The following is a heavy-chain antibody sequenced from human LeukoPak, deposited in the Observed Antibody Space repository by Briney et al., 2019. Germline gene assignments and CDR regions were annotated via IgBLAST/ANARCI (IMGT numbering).Heavy chain of an antibody. CDR2: INHSGST. D-gene: IGHD3-10*01. CDR1: GYSISTGYY. Sequence: SETLSLTCTVSGYSISTGYYWDWIRQPPGKGLEWIGEINHSGSTNYNPSLKSRVTISVDTSKNQFSLKLSSVTAADTAVYYCARAGAGSGSRSYMDVWGKGTTVTISS. V-gene: IGHV4-38-2*02. J-gene: IGHJ6*03. CDR3: ARAGAGSGSRSYMDV.